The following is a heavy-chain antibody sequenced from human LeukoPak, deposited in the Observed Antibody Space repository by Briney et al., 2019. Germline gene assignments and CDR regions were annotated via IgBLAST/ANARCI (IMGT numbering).Heavy chain of an antibody. Sequence: GGSLRLSCAASGFTFSSYWMSWVRQAPGKGLEWVANIRQDGSEKYYVDSVKGRLTISRDNAKNSLYLQMNSLRAEDTAVYYCAKDLDIAAAGNLDYWGQGTLVTVSS. V-gene: IGHV3-7*01. J-gene: IGHJ4*02. CDR3: AKDLDIAAAGNLDY. CDR1: GFTFSSYW. D-gene: IGHD6-13*01. CDR2: IRQDGSEK.